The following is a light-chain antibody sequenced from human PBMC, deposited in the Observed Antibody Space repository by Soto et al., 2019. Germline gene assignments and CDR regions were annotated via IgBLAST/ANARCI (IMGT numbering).Light chain of an antibody. CDR2: AAS. CDR3: QQYDSLPLT. V-gene: IGKV1-33*01. CDR1: QDISEY. Sequence: DIQRTQSPSTLSASVGHRVTIPCQASQDISEYLSWCQQKPGKAPKLLIFAASNLETGVPARFSASGSGTDFTLTISSLQPEDIATYYCQQYDSLPLTFGGGTKVDIK. J-gene: IGKJ4*01.